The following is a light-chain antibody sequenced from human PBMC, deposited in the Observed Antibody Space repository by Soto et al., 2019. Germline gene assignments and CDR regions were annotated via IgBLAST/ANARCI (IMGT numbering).Light chain of an antibody. Sequence: ALTQPASMSGSPGQSSTISCSGTTYGFETYNQASRYQQHPGNAPKILIYEGSKRPSGASNRYSGSKSGNPASLTISGLQAEDEADYFCSSYVDDSAYAFGTGSKVTVL. J-gene: IGLJ1*01. CDR3: SSYVDDSAYA. CDR1: TYGFETYNQ. CDR2: EGS. V-gene: IGLV2-23*01.